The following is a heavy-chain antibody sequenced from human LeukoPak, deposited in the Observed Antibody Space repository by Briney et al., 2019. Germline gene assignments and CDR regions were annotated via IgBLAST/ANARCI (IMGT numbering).Heavy chain of an antibody. CDR3: ARDRGYGYGFFDY. CDR1: GFTVRSIY. Sequence: PGGSLRLSCAASGFTVRSIYMTWVRQAPGKGLEWVSSFYSGGSSYYADPVKGRFIISRDSSTDTLYLQMNSLRVEDTAVYFCARDRGYGYGFFDYWGQGTLVTVSS. J-gene: IGHJ4*02. CDR2: FYSGGSS. V-gene: IGHV3-53*01. D-gene: IGHD5-18*01.